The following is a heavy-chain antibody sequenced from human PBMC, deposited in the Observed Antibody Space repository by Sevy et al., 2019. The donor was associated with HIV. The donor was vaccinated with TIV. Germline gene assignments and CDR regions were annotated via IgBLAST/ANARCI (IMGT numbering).Heavy chain of an antibody. CDR3: GRGGDGNERSAKRDFDY. Sequence: GGSLRLSCAASGFTFSNYGMHWVRQGPGKGLEWVSVMWNDGSNKYYADSMKGRFTISRDNSNNTLLLQMNSLVVEDTAVYFCGRGGDGNERSAKRDFDYWGQGTLVTVSS. J-gene: IGHJ4*02. D-gene: IGHD2-21*02. V-gene: IGHV3-33*01. CDR2: MWNDGSNK. CDR1: GFTFSNYG.